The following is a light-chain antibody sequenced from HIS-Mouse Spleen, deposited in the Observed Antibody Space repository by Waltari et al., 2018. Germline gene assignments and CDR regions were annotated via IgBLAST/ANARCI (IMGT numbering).Light chain of an antibody. Sequence: QSALTQPPSASGSPGPSVTISCPGTSSDVGGSTYVSWSQQHPGKAPKLMIYEGSKRPSGVPDRFSGSKSGNTASLTVSGLQAEDEADYYCSSYAGSNNLVFGGGTKLTVL. J-gene: IGLJ2*01. CDR1: SSDVGGSTY. V-gene: IGLV2-8*01. CDR3: SSYAGSNNLV. CDR2: EGS.